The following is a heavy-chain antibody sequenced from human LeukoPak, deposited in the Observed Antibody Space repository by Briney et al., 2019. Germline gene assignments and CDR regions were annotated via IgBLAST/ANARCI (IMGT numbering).Heavy chain of an antibody. D-gene: IGHD3-22*01. CDR2: LDPEDGET. CDR3: ATRKDTYYYDRGLYFDY. CDR1: GYTLTELS. V-gene: IGHV1-24*01. Sequence: ASVKVSCKVSGYTLTELSMHWVRHAPGKGLEWMGGLDPEDGETIYAQKFQGRVTMTEDTSTDTAYMELSSLRSEDAAVYYCATRKDTYYYDRGLYFDYWGQGTLVTVSS. J-gene: IGHJ4*02.